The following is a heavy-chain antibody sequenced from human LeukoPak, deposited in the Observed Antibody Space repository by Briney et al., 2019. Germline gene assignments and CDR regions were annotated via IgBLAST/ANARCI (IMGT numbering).Heavy chain of an antibody. Sequence: PGGSLRLSCAASGFTFSSYWMSWVRQAPGKGLEWVANIKQDGSEKYYVDSVKGRFTISSDNAKNSLYLQMNSLRAEDTAVYYCARAVSYYDSSGLYYFDYWGQGTLVTVSS. D-gene: IGHD3-22*01. CDR1: GFTFSSYW. J-gene: IGHJ4*02. CDR2: IKQDGSEK. CDR3: ARAVSYYDSSGLYYFDY. V-gene: IGHV3-7*01.